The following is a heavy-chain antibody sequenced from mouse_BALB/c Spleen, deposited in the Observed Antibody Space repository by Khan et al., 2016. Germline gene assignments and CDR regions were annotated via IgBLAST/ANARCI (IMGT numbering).Heavy chain of an antibody. CDR1: GYSITSGYY. V-gene: IGHV3-6*02. D-gene: IGHD2-1*01. J-gene: IGHJ1*01. Sequence: EVQLQESGPGLVKPSQSLSLTCSVTGYSITSGYYWNWIRQFPGNKLEWMGYISYDGSNNYNPSLKNRISITRDTSKNQFFLKLKSVTTEDTATYYCASGNYWYFDVWGAGTTVTVSS. CDR2: ISYDGSN. CDR3: ASGNYWYFDV.